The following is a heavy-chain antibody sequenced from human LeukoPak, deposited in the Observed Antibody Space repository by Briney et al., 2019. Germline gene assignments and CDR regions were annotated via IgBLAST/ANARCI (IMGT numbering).Heavy chain of an antibody. CDR2: LAWNGDNV. V-gene: IGHV3-9*01. Sequence: GRSLRLYCAASGFTFDDYAMHWVRQAPGKGLEWVSTLAWNGDNVHYGDSVKGRFTISRDNARNSLYLQMDSLRAEDTAVYFCAKGSGPVRFTDHVLDYWGQGTLVTVSS. J-gene: IGHJ4*02. CDR3: AKGSGPVRFTDHVLDY. D-gene: IGHD1-14*01. CDR1: GFTFDDYA.